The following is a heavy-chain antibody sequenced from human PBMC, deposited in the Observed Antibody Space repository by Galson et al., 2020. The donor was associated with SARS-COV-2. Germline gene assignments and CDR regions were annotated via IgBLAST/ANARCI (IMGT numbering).Heavy chain of an antibody. CDR3: TTGSSWDY. J-gene: IGHJ4*02. V-gene: IGHV3-15*01. Sequence: TGGSLRLSCAASGFTFSNAWMTWVRQAPGKGLEWVGLIKSKTDGGTTDYAAPVKSRFAISRDDSKDTLFLQMNSLKTEDTAVYYCTTGSSWDYWGQGTLVTVSS. CDR1: GFTFSNAW. CDR2: IKSKTDGGTT.